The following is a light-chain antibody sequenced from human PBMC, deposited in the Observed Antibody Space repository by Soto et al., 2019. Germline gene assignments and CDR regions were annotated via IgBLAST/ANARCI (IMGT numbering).Light chain of an antibody. J-gene: IGKJ2*01. Sequence: EIVLTQSPGTLSLSPGERASLSCRARQSVSSGYLAWYQQQPGQAPRLLIYGTSASAPGVPDRFSGSGSGTDFTLTISSVEPEDFAVYYCQQYADSPYTFGLGTKLEIK. CDR2: GTS. CDR1: QSVSSGY. V-gene: IGKV3-20*01. CDR3: QQYADSPYT.